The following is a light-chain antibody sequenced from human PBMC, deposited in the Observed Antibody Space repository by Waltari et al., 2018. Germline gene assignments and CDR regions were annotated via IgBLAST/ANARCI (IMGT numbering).Light chain of an antibody. J-gene: IGLJ7*01. V-gene: IGLV1-51*02. CDR1: SSNIGNNY. Sequence: QSVLTQPPSVSAAPGQRVTISCSGGSSNIGNNYVSWYRQFPGTAPKLLIVENRGRPSGIPGRSSGSKSGTSATLDITGLQAGDEADYYCGTWDSSLSGAVFGGGTHLTVL. CDR2: ENR. CDR3: GTWDSSLSGAV.